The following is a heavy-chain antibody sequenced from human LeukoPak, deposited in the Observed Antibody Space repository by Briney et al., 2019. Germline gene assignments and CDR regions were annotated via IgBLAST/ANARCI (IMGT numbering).Heavy chain of an antibody. CDR2: IKQDGSEK. V-gene: IGHV3-7*01. Sequence: GGSLRLSCAASGFTFSDYYMSWIRQAPGKGLEWVANIKQDGSEKYYVDSVKGRFTISRDNAKNSLYLQMNSLRAEDTAVYYCARARRDYGSAPFDYWGQGTLVTVSS. CDR1: GFTFSDYY. J-gene: IGHJ4*02. D-gene: IGHD3-10*01. CDR3: ARARRDYGSAPFDY.